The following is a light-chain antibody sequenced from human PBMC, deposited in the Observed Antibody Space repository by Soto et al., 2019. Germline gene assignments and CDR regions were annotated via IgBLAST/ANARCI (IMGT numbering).Light chain of an antibody. Sequence: DIQMTQSPSTLSASVGDRVTITCRASQSITDWLAWYQQKPGKAPKFLIYKASNLEGGVPSRFSGRGYGTEFTLTISSVQPDDFATYYCQYWDDYSWTFGQGTKVEIK. CDR2: KAS. V-gene: IGKV1-5*03. J-gene: IGKJ1*01. CDR3: QYWDDYSWT. CDR1: QSITDW.